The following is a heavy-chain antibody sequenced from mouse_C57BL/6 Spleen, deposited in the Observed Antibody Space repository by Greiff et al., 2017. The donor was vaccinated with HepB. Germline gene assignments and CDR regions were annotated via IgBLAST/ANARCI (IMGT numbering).Heavy chain of an antibody. CDR1: GYAFSSSW. CDR2: IYPGDGDT. D-gene: IGHD1-1*01. V-gene: IGHV1-82*01. CDR3: ARGDHYYGSSSFDY. J-gene: IGHJ2*01. Sequence: QVQLQQSGPELVKPGASVKISCKASGYAFSSSWMNWVKQRPGKGLEWIGRIYPGDGDTNYNGKFKGKATLTADKSSSTAYMQLSSLTSEDSAVYFCARGDHYYGSSSFDYWGQGTTLTASS.